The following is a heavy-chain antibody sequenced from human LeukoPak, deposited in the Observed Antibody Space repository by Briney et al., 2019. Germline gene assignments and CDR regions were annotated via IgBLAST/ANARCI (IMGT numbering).Heavy chain of an antibody. J-gene: IGHJ4*02. D-gene: IGHD6-6*01. CDR3: AKDTYSSSPYYFDY. CDR2: ISSGGST. V-gene: IGHV3-23*01. CDR1: GFTFNNYA. Sequence: PGGSLRLSCGAAGFTFNNYAMSWVRQAPGKGLKWVSGISSGGSTYYADSVKGRFTISRDNSKNTLFLQMNSLRAEDTAVYYCAKDTYSSSPYYFDYWGQGTLVTVSS.